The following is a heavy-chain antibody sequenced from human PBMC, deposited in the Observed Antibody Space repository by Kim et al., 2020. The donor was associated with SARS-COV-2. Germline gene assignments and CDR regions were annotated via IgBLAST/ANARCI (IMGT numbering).Heavy chain of an antibody. Sequence: STNSNPSLKSRVTISVDTSKHQFSLKLSSVTAADTAVYYCARGTYSRWYYWGQGTLVTVSS. CDR3: ARGTYSRWYY. D-gene: IGHD2-15*01. J-gene: IGHJ4*02. V-gene: IGHV4-34*01. CDR2: ST.